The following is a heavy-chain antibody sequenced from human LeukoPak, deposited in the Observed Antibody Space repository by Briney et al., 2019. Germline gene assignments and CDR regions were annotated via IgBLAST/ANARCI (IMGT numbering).Heavy chain of an antibody. CDR3: ARDGHPRGYFDY. V-gene: IGHV1-69*05. Sequence: SVKVSCKASGGTFSSYAISWVRQAPGQGLEWMGGIIPIFGTANYAQKFQDRVTITTDESTSTAYMELSSLRSEDTAVYYCARDGHPRGYFDYWGQGTLVTVSS. CDR1: GGTFSSYA. CDR2: IIPIFGTA. D-gene: IGHD3-10*01. J-gene: IGHJ4*02.